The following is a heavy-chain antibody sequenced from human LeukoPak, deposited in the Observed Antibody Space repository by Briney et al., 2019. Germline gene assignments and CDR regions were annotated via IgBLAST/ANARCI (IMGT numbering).Heavy chain of an antibody. J-gene: IGHJ3*02. V-gene: IGHV5-51*01. D-gene: IGHD2-21*01. CDR3: ARHPYCGGDCSHAFDI. CDR2: IYPGDSDT. Sequence: GESLKISCKGSGYSFTSYWIGWVRQMPGKGLEWMGIIYPGDSDTRYSPSFQGQVTISADKSISTAYLQWSSLKASDTAMYYCARHPYCGGDCSHAFDIWGQGTMVTVSS. CDR1: GYSFTSYW.